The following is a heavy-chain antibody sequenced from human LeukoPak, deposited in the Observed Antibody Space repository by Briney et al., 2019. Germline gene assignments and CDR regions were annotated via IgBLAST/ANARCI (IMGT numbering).Heavy chain of an antibody. CDR3: SRDFVGAEDY. V-gene: IGHV3-74*01. Sequence: GSLRLSCSASGFTIRSYWMYWVRQAPGKGLVWVSRINPAGSVTNHADSVRGRFTISRDTATNTLYLEMNSLRAEDTAVYYCSRDFVGAEDYWGQGTLVTVSS. CDR2: INPAGSVT. CDR1: GFTIRSYW. D-gene: IGHD3-16*01. J-gene: IGHJ4*02.